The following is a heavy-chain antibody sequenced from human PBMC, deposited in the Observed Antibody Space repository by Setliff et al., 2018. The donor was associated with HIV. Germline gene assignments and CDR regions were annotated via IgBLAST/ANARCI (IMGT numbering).Heavy chain of an antibody. CDR1: GGSISSDAYY. CDR2: INHSGST. J-gene: IGHJ6*03. V-gene: IGHV4-39*01. CDR3: ARHRDPPGSSWIYYYYYMDL. D-gene: IGHD6-13*01. Sequence: SETLSLTCTVSGGSISSDAYYWTWIRQPPGKGLEWIGEINHSGSTNYSPSLKSRVTISVDASKNQVSLRLSSVTAADTGVYYCARHRDPPGSSWIYYYYYMDLWGEGTTVTVSS.